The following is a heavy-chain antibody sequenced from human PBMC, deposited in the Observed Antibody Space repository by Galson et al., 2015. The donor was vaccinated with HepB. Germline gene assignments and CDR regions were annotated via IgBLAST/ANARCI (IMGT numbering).Heavy chain of an antibody. Sequence: SPRLSCAASGFPFSSYAMHWVRQAPGKGLEWVAVISYDGSNKYYADSVKGRFTISRDNSKNTLYLQMNSLRAEDTAVYYCARDLTGDFDLWGRGTLVTASS. CDR2: ISYDGSNK. V-gene: IGHV3-30*04. CDR1: GFPFSSYA. J-gene: IGHJ2*01. D-gene: IGHD7-27*01. CDR3: ARDLTGDFDL.